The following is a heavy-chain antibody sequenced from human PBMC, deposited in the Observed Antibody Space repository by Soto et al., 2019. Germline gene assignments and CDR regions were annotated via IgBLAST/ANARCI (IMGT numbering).Heavy chain of an antibody. CDR1: GYTFTNYE. CDR3: ASMAASGSLNCFDP. J-gene: IGHJ5*02. V-gene: IGHV1-8*01. Sequence: QVQLVQSGAEVKKPGASVKVSCKASGYTFTNYETNWVRQATGQGLEWMGWMDPGSGNTGYAHKFKGRVTMTRKISISTAYVELSRLLSKDTAIYYCASMAASGSLNCFDPWGQGTLVTVSS. CDR2: MDPGSGNT. D-gene: IGHD3-10*01.